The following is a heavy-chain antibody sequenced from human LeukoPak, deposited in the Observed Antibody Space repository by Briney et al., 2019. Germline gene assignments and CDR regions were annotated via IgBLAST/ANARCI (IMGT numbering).Heavy chain of an antibody. CDR1: GFTFRSYG. V-gene: IGHV3-23*01. Sequence: GGSLRLSCAASGFTFRSYGMSWVRQAPGKGLEWVSAISGSGGSTYYADSVKGRFTISRDNAKNSLYLQMNSLRAEDTAVYYCARGVRYYDSSGYYGYWGQGTLVTVSS. CDR3: ARGVRYYDSSGYYGY. CDR2: ISGSGGST. J-gene: IGHJ4*02. D-gene: IGHD3-22*01.